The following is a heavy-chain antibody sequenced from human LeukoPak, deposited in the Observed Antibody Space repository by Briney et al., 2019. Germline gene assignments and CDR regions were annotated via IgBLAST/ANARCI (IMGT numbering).Heavy chain of an antibody. D-gene: IGHD6-19*01. CDR3: GRDVSAVAGTAWFDP. Sequence: GGSLRLSCAASGFTFSSYGMSWVRQAPGKGLEWVSAISGSGGSTYYADSVKGRFTISRDNSRNTLYLQMNSLKTDGTAVYYCGRDVSAVAGTAWFDPWGQGTLVTVSS. CDR1: GFTFSSYG. V-gene: IGHV3-23*01. J-gene: IGHJ5*02. CDR2: ISGSGGST.